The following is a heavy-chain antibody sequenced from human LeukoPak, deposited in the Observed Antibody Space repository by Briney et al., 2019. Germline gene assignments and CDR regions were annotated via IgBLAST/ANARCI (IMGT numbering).Heavy chain of an antibody. V-gene: IGHV3-23*01. CDR1: GFTFSSYA. J-gene: IGHJ3*02. CDR3: AKKWYSSGWYAAFDI. D-gene: IGHD6-19*01. CDR2: ISGSGGST. Sequence: PGRSLRLSCAASGFTFSSYAMSWVRQAPGKGLEWVSAISGSGGSTYYADSVKGRFTISRDNSKNTLYLQMNSLRAEDTAVYYCAKKWYSSGWYAAFDIWGQGTMVTVSS.